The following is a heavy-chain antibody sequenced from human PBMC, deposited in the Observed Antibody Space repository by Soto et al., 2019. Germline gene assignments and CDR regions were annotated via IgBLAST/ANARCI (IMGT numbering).Heavy chain of an antibody. D-gene: IGHD3-16*01. V-gene: IGHV3-74*01. CDR3: ASNYAYAEGYYWYGIDV. Sequence: EVQLVESGGGLVLPGGSLRLSCAASGFTFGGYWLHWARQAPGKGLVWVSRISSYGSDTHYADSVKGRFTISRDNAKNTLYLQMNSLRADDTAVYYCASNYAYAEGYYWYGIDVWGQGTTVTVSS. CDR2: ISSYGSDT. CDR1: GFTFGGYW. J-gene: IGHJ6*02.